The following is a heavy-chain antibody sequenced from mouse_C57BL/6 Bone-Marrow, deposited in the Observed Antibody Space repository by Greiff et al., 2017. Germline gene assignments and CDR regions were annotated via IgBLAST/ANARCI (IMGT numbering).Heavy chain of an antibody. D-gene: IGHD2-5*01. Sequence: VQPQQSGPELVKPGASVKISCKASGYSFTSYYIHWVKQRPGQGLAWIGWIYPGSGNTKYNEKFKGKATLTADTSSSTAYMQLSSLTSEDSAVYYCARPNSNYPYWYFDVWGTGTTVTVSS. V-gene: IGHV1-66*01. CDR2: IYPGSGNT. J-gene: IGHJ1*03. CDR1: GYSFTSYY. CDR3: ARPNSNYPYWYFDV.